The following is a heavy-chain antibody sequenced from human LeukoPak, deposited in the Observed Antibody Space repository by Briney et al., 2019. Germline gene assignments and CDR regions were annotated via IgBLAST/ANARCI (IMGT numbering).Heavy chain of an antibody. CDR3: TYGDYPLTY. J-gene: IGHJ4*02. Sequence: GGSLRLSCAASGLSVSGNYWHWVRQAPGKALEWVSIIYSDGKTLYTKSVKGRFTFSRDKSKNTFYLQMNSLRAEDTAVYFCTYGDYPLTYWGQGTLVTVSS. D-gene: IGHD4-17*01. V-gene: IGHV3-66*01. CDR2: IYSDGKT. CDR1: GLSVSGNY.